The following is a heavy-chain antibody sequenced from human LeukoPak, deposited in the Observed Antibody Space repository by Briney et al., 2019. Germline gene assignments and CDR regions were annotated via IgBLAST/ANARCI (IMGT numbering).Heavy chain of an antibody. CDR2: INHSGST. Sequence: PSETLSLTCAVYGGSFSGYYWSWIRQPPGKGLEWIGEINHSGSTNYNPSLKSRVTISVDTSKNQFSLKLSSVTAADTAVYYCASPWELQEAGYWGQGTLVTVS. CDR3: ASPWELQEAGY. CDR1: GGSFSGYY. J-gene: IGHJ4*02. V-gene: IGHV4-34*01. D-gene: IGHD1-26*01.